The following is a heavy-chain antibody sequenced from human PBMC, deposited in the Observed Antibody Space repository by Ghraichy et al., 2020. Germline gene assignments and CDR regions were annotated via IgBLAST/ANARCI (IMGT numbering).Heavy chain of an antibody. CDR2: IYYSGST. J-gene: IGHJ4*02. Sequence: SETLSLTCTVSGGSISSSSYYWGWIRQPPGKGLEWIGSIYYSGSTYYNPSLKSRVTISVDTSKNQFSLKLSSVTAADTAVYYCARDGNAWWNDPLPYLLWGQGTLVTVSS. V-gene: IGHV4-39*07. CDR1: GGSISSSSYY. D-gene: IGHD1-1*01. CDR3: ARDGNAWWNDPLPYLL.